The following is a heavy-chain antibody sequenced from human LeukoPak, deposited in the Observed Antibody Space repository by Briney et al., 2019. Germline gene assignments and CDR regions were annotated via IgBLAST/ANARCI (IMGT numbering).Heavy chain of an antibody. J-gene: IGHJ4*02. CDR2: INTDGSTT. D-gene: IGHD1-26*01. CDR3: ARGRGGSYHY. V-gene: IGHV3-74*01. Sequence: SGGSLRLSCAASGFSFSNDWMHWVRQAPGKGLVWVSRINTDGSTTTYADSVKGRFTISRDNAKNTLYLQMNSLRVEDTAVYYCARGRGGSYHYWAQGTLVTVSS. CDR1: GFSFSNDW.